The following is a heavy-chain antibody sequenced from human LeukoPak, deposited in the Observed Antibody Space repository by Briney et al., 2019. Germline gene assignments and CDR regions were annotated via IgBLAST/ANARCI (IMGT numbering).Heavy chain of an antibody. D-gene: IGHD4-17*01. J-gene: IGHJ4*02. Sequence: GGSLRLSCVASGFTFSSRDWMTWVRQAPGKGLEWVANIKQDGSEKNYVDSVKGRFTISRDNAKNSLYLQMNSLRAEDTAVYYCARVDSPYGDYGGAPWYFDYWGQGTLVTVSS. V-gene: IGHV3-7*01. CDR2: IKQDGSEK. CDR1: GFTFSSRDW. CDR3: ARVDSPYGDYGGAPWYFDY.